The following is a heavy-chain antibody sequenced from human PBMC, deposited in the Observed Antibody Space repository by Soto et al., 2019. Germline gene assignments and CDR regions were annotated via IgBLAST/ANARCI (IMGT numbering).Heavy chain of an antibody. CDR3: ARRDQGYSSSWYYYYYYMDV. V-gene: IGHV1-8*01. CDR2: MNPNSGNT. Sequence: GASVKVSCKASGYTFTSYDINWVRQATGQGVEWMGWMNPNSGNTGYAQKFQGRGTMTRNTSISTAYMELSSLRSEDTAVYYCARRDQGYSSSWYYYYYYMDVWGKGTTVTVSS. CDR1: GYTFTSYD. D-gene: IGHD6-13*01. J-gene: IGHJ6*03.